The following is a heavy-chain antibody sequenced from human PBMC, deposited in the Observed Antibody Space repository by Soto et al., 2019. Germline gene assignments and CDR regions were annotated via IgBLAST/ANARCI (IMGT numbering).Heavy chain of an antibody. CDR1: GFTFSSYG. J-gene: IGHJ6*02. Sequence: GGSLRLSCAASGFTFSSYGMHWVRQAPGKGLEWVAVISYDGSNKYYADSVKGRFTISRDNSKNTLYLQMNSLRAEDTAVYYWAKVRLSGCSSTSCSRYYDYYGMDVWGQGTTVTVSS. CDR3: AKVRLSGCSSTSCSRYYDYYGMDV. D-gene: IGHD2-2*01. V-gene: IGHV3-30*18. CDR2: ISYDGSNK.